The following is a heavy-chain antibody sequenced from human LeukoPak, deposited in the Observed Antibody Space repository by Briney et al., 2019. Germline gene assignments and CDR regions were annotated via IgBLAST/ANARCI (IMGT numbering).Heavy chain of an antibody. CDR1: GFTFSRYS. D-gene: IGHD6-6*01. CDR2: ISSSRSTI. CDR3: ARGVGYTSSLSRS. V-gene: IGHV3-48*01. Sequence: GGSLRLSCAASGFTFSRYSMDLGRQAPGKGLEGVAYISSSRSTIYYADSGKGRFTSSRDNVKNSLYLQINSLRAPDTAVYYSARGVGYTSSLSRSWGPGTLVTPSP. J-gene: IGHJ5*02.